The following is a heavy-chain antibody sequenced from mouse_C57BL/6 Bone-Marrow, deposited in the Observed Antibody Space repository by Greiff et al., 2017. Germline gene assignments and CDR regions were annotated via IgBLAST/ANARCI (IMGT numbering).Heavy chain of an antibody. CDR1: GYTFTSYW. V-gene: IGHV1-55*01. CDR3: ARRRVYYVSFDY. D-gene: IGHD1-1*01. CDR2: IYPGSGST. Sequence: VQLQQPGAELVKPGASVKMSCKASGYTFTSYWITWVKQRPGQGLEWIGDIYPGSGSTNYNEQFKSKATLTVDTSSSTAYMQLSSLTSEDSAVYYWARRRVYYVSFDYWGQGTTLTVSS. J-gene: IGHJ2*01.